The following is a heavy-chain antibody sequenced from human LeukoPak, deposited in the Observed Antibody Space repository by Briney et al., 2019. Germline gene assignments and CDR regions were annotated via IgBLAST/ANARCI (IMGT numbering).Heavy chain of an antibody. CDR2: IYYSGST. CDR3: ARGLYYDFWSGY. CDR1: GGSIRSYY. D-gene: IGHD3-3*01. Sequence: SETLSLTCTVSGGSIRSYYWSWIRQPPGKGLEWIGYIYYSGSTNYNPSLKSRVTISVDTSKNQFSLKLSSVTAADTAVYYCARGLYYDFWSGYWSQGTLVTVSS. J-gene: IGHJ4*02. V-gene: IGHV4-59*01.